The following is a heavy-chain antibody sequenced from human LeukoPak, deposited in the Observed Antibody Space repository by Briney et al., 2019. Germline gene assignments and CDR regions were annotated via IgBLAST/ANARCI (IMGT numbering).Heavy chain of an antibody. CDR3: ARDLMTTVVYYYYGMDV. V-gene: IGHV3-48*03. Sequence: GGSLRLSCAASGFTFSSYEMNWVRQAPGKGLEWVSYISSSGSTIYCADSVKGRFTISRDNAKNSLYLQMNSLRAEDTAVYYCARDLMTTVVYYYYGMDVWGQGTTVTVSS. J-gene: IGHJ6*02. CDR1: GFTFSSYE. D-gene: IGHD4-23*01. CDR2: ISSSGSTI.